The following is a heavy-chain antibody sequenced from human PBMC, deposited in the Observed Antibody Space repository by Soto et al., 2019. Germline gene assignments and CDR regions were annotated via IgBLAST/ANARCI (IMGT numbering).Heavy chain of an antibody. CDR3: AILYYYDSGDYYSNYQYYGMDV. J-gene: IGHJ6*02. CDR1: GFTFTSFY. V-gene: IGHV1-46*01. D-gene: IGHD3-22*01. CDR2: MHPYGGST. Sequence: WASVKVSCKASGFTFTSFYIHWVRQAPGQGPEWMGIMHPYGGSTGYAQKFQGRVTLTRDTSTRTDYMELSSLRSDDTAVYYCAILYYYDSGDYYSNYQYYGMDVWGQGTTVTVSS.